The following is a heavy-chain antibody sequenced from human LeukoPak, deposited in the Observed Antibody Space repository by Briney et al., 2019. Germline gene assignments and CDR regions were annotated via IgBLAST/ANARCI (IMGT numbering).Heavy chain of an antibody. CDR1: GFTVSSNY. CDR2: IYSGGTT. V-gene: IGHV3-53*01. CDR3: ARDGDGGLGSDY. J-gene: IGHJ4*02. Sequence: SGGSLRLSCAASGFTVSSNYMSWVRQAPGKGLEWVSVIYSGGTTYYADSVKGRFTISRDNAKNSLYLQMNSLRDEDTAVYYCARDGDGGLGSDYWGQGTLVTV. D-gene: IGHD4-23*01.